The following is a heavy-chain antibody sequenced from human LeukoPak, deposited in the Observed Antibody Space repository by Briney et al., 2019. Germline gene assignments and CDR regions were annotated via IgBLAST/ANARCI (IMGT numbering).Heavy chain of an antibody. CDR3: ARESKYSSSLGGYFDY. D-gene: IGHD6-6*01. CDR2: INHSGRT. V-gene: IGHV4-34*01. CDR1: GGSFSGYY. Sequence: SETLSLTCAVYGGSFSGYYWSWIRQPPGKGLEWIGEINHSGRTNYNPSLKSRVTISVDTSKNQFSLKLSSVTAADTAVYYCARESKYSSSLGGYFDYWGQGTLVTVSS. J-gene: IGHJ4*02.